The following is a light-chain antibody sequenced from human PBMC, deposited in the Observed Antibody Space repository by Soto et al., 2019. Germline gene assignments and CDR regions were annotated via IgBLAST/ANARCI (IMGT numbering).Light chain of an antibody. CDR1: QSISST. CDR2: GES. V-gene: IGKV3D-15*01. J-gene: IGKJ1*01. CDR3: QQYNNWPPWT. Sequence: EIVMTQSPATLSVSPGERATLSCRASQSISSTLAWYQQKPGQAPRLLTYGESTRATGIPARFSGSGSGTEFTLTISSLQSEDFAVYYCQQYNNWPPWTFGQGTKVEIK.